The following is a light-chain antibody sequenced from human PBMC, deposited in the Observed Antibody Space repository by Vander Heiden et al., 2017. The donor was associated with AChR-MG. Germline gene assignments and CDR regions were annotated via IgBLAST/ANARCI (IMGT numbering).Light chain of an antibody. J-gene: IGLJ3*02. Sequence: QSVLTQPPPVSGAPGQRVTISCTGSSSNIGAGYDVHWYQQLPGTAPKLLIYGNSNRPSGVPDRFSGSKSGTSASLAITGLQAEDEADYYCQSYDSSFWVFGGGTKLTVL. CDR2: GNS. V-gene: IGLV1-40*01. CDR3: QSYDSSFWV. CDR1: SSNIGAGYD.